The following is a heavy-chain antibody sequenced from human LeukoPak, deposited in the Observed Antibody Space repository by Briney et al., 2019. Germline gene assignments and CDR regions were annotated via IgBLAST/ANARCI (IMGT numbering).Heavy chain of an antibody. Sequence: SETLSLSCAVYGGSFSGYYWSWIRQSPGKGLEWIGEINHSGSTNYTPSLKSRVTISVDTSKNQFSLKLSSVTAADTAVYYCARGGDSSAYYLLDAFDIWGQGQWSPSLQ. CDR1: GGSFSGYY. J-gene: IGHJ3*02. CDR3: ARGGDSSAYYLLDAFDI. CDR2: INHSGST. D-gene: IGHD3-22*01. V-gene: IGHV4-34*01.